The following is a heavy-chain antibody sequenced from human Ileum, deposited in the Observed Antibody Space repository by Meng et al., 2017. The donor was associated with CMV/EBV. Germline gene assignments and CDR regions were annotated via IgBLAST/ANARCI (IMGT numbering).Heavy chain of an antibody. J-gene: IGHJ4*02. Sequence: QPQWQEPGPGLVKPSETLSLTCTVSGGPISSNYYWGWIRQSPGKGLEWIGSLYYNGDTYYNPSLKSRVTLSVDTSKNQFSLKLNSVIAADTAVYYCAQRIYIDSYYFDSWGQGTLVTVSS. D-gene: IGHD2/OR15-2a*01. CDR1: GGPISSNYY. CDR3: AQRIYIDSYYFDS. V-gene: IGHV4-39*07. CDR2: LYYNGDT.